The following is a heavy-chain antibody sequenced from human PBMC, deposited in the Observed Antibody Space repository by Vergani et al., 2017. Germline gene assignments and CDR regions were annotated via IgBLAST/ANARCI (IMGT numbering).Heavy chain of an antibody. CDR1: GGSISSGGYY. V-gene: IGHV4-31*03. Sequence: QVQLQESGPGLVKPSQTLSLTCTVSGGSISSGGYYWSWIRQHPGKGLEWIGYIYYSGSTNYNPSLKSRVTISVDTSKNQFSLKLSSVTAADTAVYYCARNYWNDPRYNWFDPWGQGTLVTVSS. J-gene: IGHJ5*02. D-gene: IGHD1-1*01. CDR3: ARNYWNDPRYNWFDP. CDR2: IYYSGST.